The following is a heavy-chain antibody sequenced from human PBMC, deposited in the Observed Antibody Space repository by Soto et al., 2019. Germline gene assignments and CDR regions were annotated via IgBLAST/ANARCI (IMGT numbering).Heavy chain of an antibody. CDR2: IYYSGST. V-gene: IGHV4-61*01. Sequence: SKTLSLIFTVSSGSVSSGSYYWSWMRQPPGKGLEWIGYIYYSGSTNYNPSLKSRVTISVDTSKNQFSLKLSSVTAADTAVYYCARAFGSSWFANNWFDPWGQGTLVTVS. CDR3: ARAFGSSWFANNWFDP. J-gene: IGHJ5*02. CDR1: SGSVSSGSYY. D-gene: IGHD6-13*01.